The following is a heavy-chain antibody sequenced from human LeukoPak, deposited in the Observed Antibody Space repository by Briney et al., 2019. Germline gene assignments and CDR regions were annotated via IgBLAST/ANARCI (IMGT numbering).Heavy chain of an antibody. CDR1: GGSISSSSYY. Sequence: SETLSLTCTVSGGSISSSSYYWGWIRQPPGKGLEWIGSIFHLGSTYYNPSLKSRVTMSLDPSKNQFSLKLSSVTAADTAVHYCARDPLGLSGSYYRGEHWGQGTLVTVSS. CDR2: IFHLGST. CDR3: ARDPLGLSGSYYRGEH. V-gene: IGHV4-39*07. D-gene: IGHD1-26*01. J-gene: IGHJ1*01.